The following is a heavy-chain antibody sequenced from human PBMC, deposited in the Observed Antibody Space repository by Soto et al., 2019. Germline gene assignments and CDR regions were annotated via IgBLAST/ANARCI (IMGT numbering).Heavy chain of an antibody. J-gene: IGHJ5*01. CDR1: GGSFSGYY. V-gene: IGHV4-34*01. Sequence: SETLSLTCAVYGGSFSGYYWSWIRQPPGKGLEWIGEINPRGSTNYNSSLKSRVTISVDTSKNQFSLKLTSVTATDTAVYYCARGLPGRSSSWYHSWGQGTPVTVSS. CDR2: INPRGST. CDR3: ARGLPGRSSSWYHS. D-gene: IGHD6-13*01.